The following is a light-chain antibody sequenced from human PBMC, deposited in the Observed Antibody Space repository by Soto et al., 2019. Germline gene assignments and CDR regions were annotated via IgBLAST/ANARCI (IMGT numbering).Light chain of an antibody. CDR1: SSDVGGYNY. CDR3: TSYTSSSRYV. Sequence: QSVLPPPASVSGAPGQSITVSCTGTSSDVGGYNYVSWYQQHPGKAPKLMIYEVSNRPSGVSNRFSGSKSGNTASLTISGLQAEDEADYYSTSYTSSSRYVFGTG. V-gene: IGLV2-14*01. CDR2: EVS. J-gene: IGLJ1*01.